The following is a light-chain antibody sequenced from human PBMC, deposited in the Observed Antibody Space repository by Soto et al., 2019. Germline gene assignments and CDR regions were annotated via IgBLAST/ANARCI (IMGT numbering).Light chain of an antibody. Sequence: QSVLTQSPSASGTPGQRVTISCSGSTSNIGSNSVNWYQQLPGTAPKLLIYISNQRPSGVPDRFSGSKSGTSGSLAISGLQSEDEADYYCAAWDASLNGWVFGGGTKLTVL. CDR2: ISN. CDR3: AAWDASLNGWV. J-gene: IGLJ3*02. CDR1: TSNIGSNS. V-gene: IGLV1-44*01.